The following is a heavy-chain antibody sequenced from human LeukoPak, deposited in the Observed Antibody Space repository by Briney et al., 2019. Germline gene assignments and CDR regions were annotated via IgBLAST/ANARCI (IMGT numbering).Heavy chain of an antibody. CDR3: AKGPSEWSYYDSSGPSYYFDY. V-gene: IGHV3-23*01. CDR1: GFTFSSYA. CDR2: ISGSGGST. J-gene: IGHJ4*02. D-gene: IGHD3-22*01. Sequence: GGSLRLSCTASGFTFSSYAMSWVRQAPGKGLEWVSAISGSGGSTYYADSVKGRLTISRDNSKNTLYLQMNSLRAEDTAVYYCAKGPSEWSYYDSSGPSYYFDYWGQGTLVTVSS.